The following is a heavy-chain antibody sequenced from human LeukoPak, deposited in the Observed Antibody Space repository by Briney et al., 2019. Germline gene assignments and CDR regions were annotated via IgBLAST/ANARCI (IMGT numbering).Heavy chain of an antibody. CDR2: ISGSGGST. Sequence: GGSLRLSCAASGFTFSGYAMSWVRQAPGKGLEWVSAISGSGGSTYYADSVKGRFTISRDNSKNTLYLQMNSLRAEDTAVYYCAKDYDYGDYVDYWGQGTLVTVSS. CDR1: GFTFSGYA. J-gene: IGHJ4*02. CDR3: AKDYDYGDYVDY. V-gene: IGHV3-23*01. D-gene: IGHD4-17*01.